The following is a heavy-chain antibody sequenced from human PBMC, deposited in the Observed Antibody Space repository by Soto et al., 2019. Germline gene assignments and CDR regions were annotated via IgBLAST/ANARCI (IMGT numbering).Heavy chain of an antibody. CDR3: AREISVGATAYLYFDH. J-gene: IGHJ4*02. CDR2: ISWNSGYI. Sequence: GGSLRLSCAASGFTFDDYALHWVRQAPGKGLEWVSSISWNSGYIDYADSVRGRFTISRDNAKNSLYLQMNSLRAEDTALYFCAREISVGATAYLYFDHWGRGTLVTVSS. CDR1: GFTFDDYA. D-gene: IGHD3-16*01. V-gene: IGHV3-9*01.